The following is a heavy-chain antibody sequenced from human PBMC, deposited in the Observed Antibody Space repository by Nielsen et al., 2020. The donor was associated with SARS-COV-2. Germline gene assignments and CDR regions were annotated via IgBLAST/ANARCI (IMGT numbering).Heavy chain of an antibody. CDR3: ARLPHGYTYGRYYYHGLDV. CDR1: GFTFTNFG. V-gene: IGHV3-30*03. Sequence: GESLKISCATSGFTFTNFGMHWVRQAPGKGLQWVSLISYEGSKRYYLDSVQGRFTISRDHSKNTVYLQMNSLRAGDTAVYYCARLPHGYTYGRYYYHGLDVWGQGTTVTVSS. CDR2: ISYEGSKR. D-gene: IGHD5-18*01. J-gene: IGHJ6*02.